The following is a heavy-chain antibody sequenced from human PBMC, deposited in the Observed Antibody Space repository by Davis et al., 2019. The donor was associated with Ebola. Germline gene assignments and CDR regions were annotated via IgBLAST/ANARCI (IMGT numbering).Heavy chain of an antibody. V-gene: IGHV1-69*13. Sequence: SVKVSCKASGGTFSSYAISWVRQAPGQGLEWMGGIIPIFGTANYAQKFQGRVTITADESTSTAYMELSSLRSEDTAVYYCARDGRKIAAAGSQDLYYYYGMDVWGQGTTVTVSS. CDR2: IIPIFGTA. D-gene: IGHD6-13*01. CDR1: GGTFSSYA. CDR3: ARDGRKIAAAGSQDLYYYYGMDV. J-gene: IGHJ6*02.